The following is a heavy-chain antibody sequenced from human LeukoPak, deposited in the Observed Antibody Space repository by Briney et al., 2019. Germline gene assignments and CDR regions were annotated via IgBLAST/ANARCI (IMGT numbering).Heavy chain of an antibody. Sequence: QPGRSLRLSCATSGFTFSSYGMHWVRQAPGKGLEWVAVIWYDGSNIHYADSVQGRFTISRDSSKNTLHLQMNSLRAEDTGVYYCANNGVSPNYYYGMNVWGQGTTVTVSS. CDR2: IWYDGSNI. V-gene: IGHV3-33*06. J-gene: IGHJ6*02. CDR1: GFTFSSYG. D-gene: IGHD2-8*01. CDR3: ANNGVSPNYYYGMNV.